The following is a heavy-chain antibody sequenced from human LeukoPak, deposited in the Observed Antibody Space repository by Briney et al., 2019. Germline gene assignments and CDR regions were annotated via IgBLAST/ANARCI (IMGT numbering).Heavy chain of an antibody. D-gene: IGHD4-23*01. CDR3: ARGRGDLVTTVVTPTYYFDY. V-gene: IGHV4-61*02. J-gene: IGHJ4*02. CDR2: IYTSGST. Sequence: PSQTLSLTCTVSGGSISSGGSYWSWIRQPAGKGLEWIGRIYTSGSTNYNPSLKSRVTMSVDTSKNQFSLKLSSVTAADTAVYYCARGRGDLVTTVVTPTYYFDYWGQGTLVTVSS. CDR1: GGSISSGGSY.